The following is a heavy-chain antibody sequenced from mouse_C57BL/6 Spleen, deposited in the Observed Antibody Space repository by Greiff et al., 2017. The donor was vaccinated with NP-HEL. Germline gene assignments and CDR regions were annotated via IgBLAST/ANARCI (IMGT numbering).Heavy chain of an antibody. J-gene: IGHJ2*01. CDR3: ARNGYYLYYFDY. Sequence: VQLKQSGPELVKPGDSVKISCKASGYSFTGYFMNWVMQSHGKSLEWIGRINPYNGDTFYNQKFKGKATLTVDKSSSTAHMELRSLTSEDSAVYYCARNGYYLYYFDYWGQGTTLTVSS. CDR2: INPYNGDT. V-gene: IGHV1-20*01. CDR1: GYSFTGYF. D-gene: IGHD2-3*01.